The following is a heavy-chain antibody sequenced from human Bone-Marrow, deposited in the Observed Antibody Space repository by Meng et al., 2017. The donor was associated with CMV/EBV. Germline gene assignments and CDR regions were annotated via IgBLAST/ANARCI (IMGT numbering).Heavy chain of an antibody. Sequence: ASVKVSCKASGYTFTSYGISWVRQAPGQGLEWMGWISAYNGNTNYAQKLQGRVTMTTDTSTSTAYMELRSLRSDDTAVYYCARLPGYCSSTSCYRYYYYYGMDVWGQGTMVTVSS. J-gene: IGHJ6*02. CDR2: ISAYNGNT. CDR1: GYTFTSYG. V-gene: IGHV1-18*01. CDR3: ARLPGYCSSTSCYRYYYYYGMDV. D-gene: IGHD2-2*01.